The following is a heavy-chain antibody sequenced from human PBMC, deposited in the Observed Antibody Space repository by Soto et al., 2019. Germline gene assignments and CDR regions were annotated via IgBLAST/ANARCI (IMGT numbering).Heavy chain of an antibody. CDR3: ARANYDSSGYYLYYYYGMEV. Sequence: QVQLVQSGAEVNKPGSSVKVSCKASGGTFSSYAISWVRQAPGQGLEWMGGIIPIFGTANYAQKFQGRVTITADKSTSTAYMELSSLRSEDTAVYYCARANYDSSGYYLYYYYGMEVWGQGTTVTVSS. J-gene: IGHJ6*02. CDR2: IIPIFGTA. CDR1: GGTFSSYA. D-gene: IGHD3-22*01. V-gene: IGHV1-69*06.